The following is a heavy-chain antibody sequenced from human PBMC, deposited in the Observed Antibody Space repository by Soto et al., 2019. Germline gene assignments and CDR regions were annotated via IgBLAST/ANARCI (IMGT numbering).Heavy chain of an antibody. CDR3: VRERGRSSFYGIDV. D-gene: IGHD3-3*01. J-gene: IGHJ6*02. CDR2: ITSSSGHI. Sequence: EVQLVESVGGLVKPGGSLTLSCEASGFPLTPYTMNWVRQASGKGLAWVSSITSSSGHIYYADSVKGRFTISRDNARNSFYLQMTSLRAEDTAVYYCVRERGRSSFYGIDVWGQGTTVTVSS. CDR1: GFPLTPYT. V-gene: IGHV3-21*02.